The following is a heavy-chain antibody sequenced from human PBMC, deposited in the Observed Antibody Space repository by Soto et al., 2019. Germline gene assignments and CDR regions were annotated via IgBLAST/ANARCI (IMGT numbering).Heavy chain of an antibody. CDR3: ARGVGSSWYFSYFDY. D-gene: IGHD6-13*01. V-gene: IGHV4-31*03. Sequence: QVQLQESGPGLVKPSQTLSLTCTVSAGGSISSGDSYWSWIRQHPGKGLEYIGHIYYGSTYYNPFLKSRVSISVDTSKNQFSLNLNSVTAADTAVYYCARGVGSSWYFSYFDYWGQGTLVSVSS. CDR1: AGGSISSGDSY. J-gene: IGHJ4*02. CDR2: IYYGST.